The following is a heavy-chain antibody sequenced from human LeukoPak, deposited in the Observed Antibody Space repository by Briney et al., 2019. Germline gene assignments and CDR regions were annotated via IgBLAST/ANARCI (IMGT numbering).Heavy chain of an antibody. CDR1: GYTFTSYG. J-gene: IGHJ4*02. V-gene: IGHV1-18*01. D-gene: IGHD2-2*03. CDR2: ISAYNGNT. CDR3: ARVGIVVVPAAPEGDY. Sequence: ASLKVSCKASGYTFTSYGSSRVRQAPGQGLKWMGWISAYNGNTNYAQKLQGRVTMTTDTSTSTAYMELRSLRSDDTAVYYCARVGIVVVPAAPEGDYWGQGTLVTVSS.